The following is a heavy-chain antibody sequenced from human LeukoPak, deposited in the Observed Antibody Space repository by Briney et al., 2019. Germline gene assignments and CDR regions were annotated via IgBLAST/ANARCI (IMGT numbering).Heavy chain of an antibody. D-gene: IGHD3-22*01. Sequence: QPGGSLRLSCAASGFTFSSYAMHWVRQAPGKGLEWVAVISYDGSNKYYADSVKGRFTISGDNSKNTLYLQMNSLRAEDTAVYYCARDRLRDFDYWGQGTLVTVSS. J-gene: IGHJ4*02. CDR1: GFTFSSYA. CDR3: ARDRLRDFDY. CDR2: ISYDGSNK. V-gene: IGHV3-30*04.